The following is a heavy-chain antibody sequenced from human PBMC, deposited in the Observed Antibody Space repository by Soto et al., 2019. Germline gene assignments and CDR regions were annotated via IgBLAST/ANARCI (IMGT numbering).Heavy chain of an antibody. CDR3: AKHCRSRYSGGHGS. CDR1: GFTFSSYA. J-gene: IGHJ4*02. CDR2: ISGSGGST. D-gene: IGHD1-26*01. Sequence: PGGSLRLSCAASGFTFSSYAMSWVRQAPGKGLEWVSAISGSGGSTYYADSVKGRFTISRDNSKNTLYLQMNSLRAEDTAVYYCAKHCRSRYSGGHGSWGQGTLVTVSS. V-gene: IGHV3-23*01.